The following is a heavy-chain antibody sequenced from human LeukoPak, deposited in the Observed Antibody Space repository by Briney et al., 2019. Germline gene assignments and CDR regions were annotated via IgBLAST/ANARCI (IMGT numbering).Heavy chain of an antibody. Sequence: RTGRSLRLSCAASGFTFSSYAMHWVRQAPGKGLEWVAVISYDGSNKYYADSVKGRFTISRDNSKNTLYLQMNSLRAEDTAVYYCAKDLADIVAVPAAKLTPRDYYYYGMDVWGKGTTVTVSS. CDR1: GFTFSSYA. V-gene: IGHV3-30*04. CDR3: AKDLADIVAVPAAKLTPRDYYYYGMDV. CDR2: ISYDGSNK. D-gene: IGHD2-2*01. J-gene: IGHJ6*04.